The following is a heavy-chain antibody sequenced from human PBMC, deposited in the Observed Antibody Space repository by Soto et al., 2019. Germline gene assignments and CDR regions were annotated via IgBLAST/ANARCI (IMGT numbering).Heavy chain of an antibody. V-gene: IGHV1-18*01. CDR3: ARETYDILTGYYLGNFDY. CDR2: ISAYNGNT. CDR1: GYTFTSCG. D-gene: IGHD3-9*01. J-gene: IGHJ4*02. Sequence: ASVNVSCKASGYTFTSCGISWVRQAPGQGLEWMGWISAYNGNTNYAQKLQGRVTMTTDTSTSTAYMELRSLRSDDTAVYYCARETYDILTGYYLGNFDYWGQGTLVTVSS.